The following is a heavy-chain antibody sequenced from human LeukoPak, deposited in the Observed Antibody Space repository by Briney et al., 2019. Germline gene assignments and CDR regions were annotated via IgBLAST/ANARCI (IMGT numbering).Heavy chain of an antibody. CDR2: ISYDGSNK. Sequence: GGSLRLSCAASGFTFSSYAMHWVRQAPGKGLEWVAVISYDGSNKYYADSVKGRFTISRDNSKNTLYLQMNSLRAEDTAVYYCAKGPRGYSSSWYFDYWGQGTLVTVSS. J-gene: IGHJ4*02. CDR1: GFTFSSYA. CDR3: AKGPRGYSSSWYFDY. D-gene: IGHD6-13*01. V-gene: IGHV3-30*04.